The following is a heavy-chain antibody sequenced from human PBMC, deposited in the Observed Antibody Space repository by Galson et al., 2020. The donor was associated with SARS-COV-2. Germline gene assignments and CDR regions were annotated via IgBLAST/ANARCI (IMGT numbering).Heavy chain of an antibody. CDR3: AKEYSSRWVQYYFDY. CDR2: IWYDGSNK. D-gene: IGHD6-13*01. J-gene: IGHJ4*02. CDR1: GFTFSSYG. V-gene: IGHV3-33*06. Sequence: GESLKISCAASGFTFSSYGMHWVRQAPGKGLEWVAVIWYDGSNKYYADSVKGRFTISRDNSKNTLYLQMNSLRAEDTAVYYCAKEYSSRWVQYYFDYWGQGTLVTVSS.